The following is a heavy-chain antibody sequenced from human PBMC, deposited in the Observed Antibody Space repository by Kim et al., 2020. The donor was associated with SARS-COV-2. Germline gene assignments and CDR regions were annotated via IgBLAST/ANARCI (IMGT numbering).Heavy chain of an antibody. CDR1: GFTFSSYA. D-gene: IGHD5-18*01. CDR2: ISYDGSNK. Sequence: GGSLRLSCAASGFTFSSYAMHWVRQAPGKGLEWVAVISYDGSNKYYADSVKGRFTISRDNSKNTLYLQMNSLRAEDTAVYYCAGVDTAMVTDYWGQGTLVTVSS. V-gene: IGHV3-30-3*01. CDR3: AGVDTAMVTDY. J-gene: IGHJ4*02.